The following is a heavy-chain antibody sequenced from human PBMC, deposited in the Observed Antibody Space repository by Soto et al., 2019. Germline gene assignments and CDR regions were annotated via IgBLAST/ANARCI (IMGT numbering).Heavy chain of an antibody. V-gene: IGHV1-69*06. D-gene: IGHD3-22*01. Sequence: SVKVSCKASGGTFSSLDINWVRQAPGQRLEWMGGIIPISETTNYAQIFQGRVSIVADKSTSTAYMELSRLRSEDTAVYYCARALLSHSYDSGGYDSYFHAMDVWGQGTPVTVSS. CDR1: GGTFSSLD. J-gene: IGHJ6*02. CDR3: ARALLSHSYDSGGYDSYFHAMDV. CDR2: IIPISETT.